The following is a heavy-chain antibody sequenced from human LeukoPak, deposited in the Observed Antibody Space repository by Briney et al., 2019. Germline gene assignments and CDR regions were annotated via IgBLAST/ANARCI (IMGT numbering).Heavy chain of an antibody. Sequence: SETLSLTCAVYGGSFSGYYWSWIRQPPGKGLEWIGEINHSGSTNYNPSLKSRVTISVDTSKNQFSLKLSSVTAADTAVYYCARDYTVATIPGSGAFDIWGQGTMVTVSS. D-gene: IGHD5-12*01. V-gene: IGHV4-34*01. CDR3: ARDYTVATIPGSGAFDI. CDR1: GGSFSGYY. J-gene: IGHJ3*02. CDR2: INHSGST.